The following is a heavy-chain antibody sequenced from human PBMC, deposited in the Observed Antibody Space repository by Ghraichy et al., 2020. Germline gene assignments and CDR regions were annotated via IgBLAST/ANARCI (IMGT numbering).Heavy chain of an antibody. Sequence: LSLTCVGSGSPFDCYPMNWARQSPGKGMEWVSYITSSSRTIFYADSVKGRFTISRDNAQNSLFLQMKSLRDEDSAVYYCARGSKVVRFYYYDGMDVWGQGTTVTVSS. D-gene: IGHD4-23*01. CDR2: ITSSSRTI. CDR3: ARGSKVVRFYYYDGMDV. J-gene: IGHJ6*02. CDR1: GSPFDCYP. V-gene: IGHV3-48*02.